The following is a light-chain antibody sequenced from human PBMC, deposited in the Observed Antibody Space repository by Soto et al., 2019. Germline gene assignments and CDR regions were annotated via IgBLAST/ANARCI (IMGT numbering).Light chain of an antibody. CDR3: QKYHNWPWT. CDR2: GAS. CDR1: QSVSSSY. V-gene: IGKV3-20*01. Sequence: IVLTQSPGTLSLSPWERATLSCRASQSVSSSYLAWYQQKPGQAPSLLTYGASSRATGIPDRFSGSGSGTAFTLTISSLQSEDFAVSSCQKYHNWPWTFGQGTK. J-gene: IGKJ1*01.